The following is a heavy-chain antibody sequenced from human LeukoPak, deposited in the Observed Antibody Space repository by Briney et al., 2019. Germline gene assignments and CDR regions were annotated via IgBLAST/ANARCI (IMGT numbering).Heavy chain of an antibody. CDR2: ILYSGAT. V-gene: IGHV4-59*01. CDR1: HVSISTYY. D-gene: IGHD3-9*01. J-gene: IGHJ4*02. Sequence: SETLSLTCTVSHVSISTYYWSWIRQPPGKGLEWLASILYSGATTYNPSLKRRVTISVDTSKNQFSLKMRSVTTADTAVYFCARESDSLFDSWGQGALVT. CDR3: ARESDSLFDS.